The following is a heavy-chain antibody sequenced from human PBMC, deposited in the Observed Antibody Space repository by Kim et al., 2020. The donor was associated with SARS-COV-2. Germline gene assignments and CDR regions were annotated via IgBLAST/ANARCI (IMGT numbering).Heavy chain of an antibody. CDR3: ARHEALLLWFAPGAFDI. V-gene: IGHV4-59*08. J-gene: IGHJ3*02. CDR1: GGSISSYY. Sequence: SETLSLTCTVSGGSISSYYWSWIRQPPGKGLEWIGYIYYSGSTNYNPSLKSRVTISVDTSKNQFSLKLSSVTAADTAVYYCARHEALLLWFAPGAFDIWGQGTMVTVS. D-gene: IGHD3-10*01. CDR2: IYYSGST.